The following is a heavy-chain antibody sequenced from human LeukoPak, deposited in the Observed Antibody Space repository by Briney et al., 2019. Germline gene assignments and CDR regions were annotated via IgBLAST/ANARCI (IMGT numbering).Heavy chain of an antibody. D-gene: IGHD6-13*01. CDR2: ISGSGDSA. V-gene: IGHV3-23*01. CDR1: GFTFSSYA. Sequence: GGSLRLSCAASGFTFSSYAMTWVRQAPGKGLEWVSAISGSGDSAYYADSVKGRFTISRDNSKNTLYLQMNSLRAEDTAVYYCARGGYSSSWGVPKNFDYWGQGTLVTVSS. CDR3: ARGGYSSSWGVPKNFDY. J-gene: IGHJ4*02.